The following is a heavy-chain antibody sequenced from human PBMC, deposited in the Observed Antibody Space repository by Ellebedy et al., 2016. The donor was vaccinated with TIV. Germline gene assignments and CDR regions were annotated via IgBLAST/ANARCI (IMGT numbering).Heavy chain of an antibody. V-gene: IGHV3-23*01. CDR2: ISCSGDTT. J-gene: IGHJ4*02. Sequence: PGGSLRLSCAATGFMFSSYAMTWFRQAPGKGLDLFSAISCSGDTTYYADSVKGRFTISRDNSKNTLHLQMDTLRVEDKAVYYCATRIGEGIQLWGGFDYWGQGTLVTVSS. CDR1: GFMFSSYA. D-gene: IGHD5-18*01. CDR3: ATRIGEGIQLWGGFDY.